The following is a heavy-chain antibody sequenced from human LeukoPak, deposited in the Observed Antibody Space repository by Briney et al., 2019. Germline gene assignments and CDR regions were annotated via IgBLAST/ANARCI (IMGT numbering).Heavy chain of an antibody. V-gene: IGHV3-33*01. Sequence: PGGSLRLSCAASGFTFSSYGMHWVRQAPGKGLEWVAVIWYDGSNKYYADSVKGRFTISRDNSKNTLYLQMNSLRAEDTAVYYCARARLRCSSTSCYGYLSRYFDLWGRGTLVTVSS. J-gene: IGHJ2*01. CDR3: ARARLRCSSTSCYGYLSRYFDL. CDR2: IWYDGSNK. D-gene: IGHD2-2*01. CDR1: GFTFSSYG.